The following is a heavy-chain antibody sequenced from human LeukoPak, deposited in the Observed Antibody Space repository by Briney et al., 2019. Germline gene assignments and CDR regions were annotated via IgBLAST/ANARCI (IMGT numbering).Heavy chain of an antibody. J-gene: IGHJ5*02. CDR2: INPNSGGT. V-gene: IGHV1-2*02. CDR3: ARWARVVPAAKCWFDP. Sequence: ASVKVSCKASGYTFTGYYMHWVRQAPGQGLEWMGWINPNSGGTNYAQKFQGRVTMTRDTSISTAYMELSRLRSDDTAVYYCARWARVVPAAKCWFDPWGQGTLVTDSS. CDR1: GYTFTGYY. D-gene: IGHD2-2*01.